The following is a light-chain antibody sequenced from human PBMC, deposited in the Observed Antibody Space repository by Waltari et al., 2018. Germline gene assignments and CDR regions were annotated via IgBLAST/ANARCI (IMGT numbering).Light chain of an antibody. CDR1: SGPSSNV. V-gene: IGLV4-69*01. J-gene: IGLJ3*02. CDR3: QTRGHGTWV. Sequence: QLVLTQSPSASASLGASVKLTCTLSSGPSSNVIAWLQQQSEKGPRYLMKVNSDGSHSKGDEIPDRFSGSSSGAERYLTISSLQSEDEADYYCQTRGHGTWVFGGGTKLTVL. CDR2: VNSDGSH.